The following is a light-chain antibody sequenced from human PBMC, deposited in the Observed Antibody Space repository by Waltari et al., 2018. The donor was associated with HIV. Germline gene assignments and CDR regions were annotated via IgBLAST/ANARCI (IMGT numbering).Light chain of an antibody. CDR2: EVN. CDR3: SSYAGRDIRVV. J-gene: IGLJ2*01. V-gene: IGLV2-8*01. Sequence: ALTQPPSASGSPGQSVTISCTGGDSDIGRTNYVSWYQQHPGKAPKLMIYEVNRRPSGVAHRFSGAKSGSVASLTVSGLQADDEAYYYCSSYAGRDIRVVFGGGTKLTVL. CDR1: DSDIGRTNY.